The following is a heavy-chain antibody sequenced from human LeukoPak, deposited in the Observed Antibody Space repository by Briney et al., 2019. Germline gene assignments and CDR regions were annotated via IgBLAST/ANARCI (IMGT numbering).Heavy chain of an antibody. J-gene: IGHJ6*02. Sequence: PGGSLRLSCAASGFTVSSNYMSWVRQAPGKGLEWVSVIYSGGSTYYADSVKGRFTISRDNSKNTLYLQMNRLRAEDTAVYYCARASTPVRGMDVWGQGTTVTVSS. D-gene: IGHD3-10*01. CDR2: IYSGGST. CDR3: ARASTPVRGMDV. CDR1: GFTVSSNY. V-gene: IGHV3-53*01.